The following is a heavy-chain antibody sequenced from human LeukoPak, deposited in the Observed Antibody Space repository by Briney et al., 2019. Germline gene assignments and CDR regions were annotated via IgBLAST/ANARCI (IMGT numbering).Heavy chain of an antibody. Sequence: ASVKVSCKASGYTFSGCYVHWVRQAPGQGLEWMGWINPNSGDTNYAQKFQGRVTMTRDTSISTAYMELSRLTSADTAVYYCASEITGMIGPTDYWGQGPLVTVSS. CDR1: GYTFSGCY. D-gene: IGHD1-20*01. CDR3: ASEITGMIGPTDY. CDR2: INPNSGDT. V-gene: IGHV1-2*02. J-gene: IGHJ4*02.